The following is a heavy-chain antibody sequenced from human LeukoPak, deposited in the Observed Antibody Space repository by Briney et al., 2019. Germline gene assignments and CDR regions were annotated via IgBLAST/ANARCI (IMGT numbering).Heavy chain of an antibody. J-gene: IGHJ1*01. V-gene: IGHV1-3*01. D-gene: IGHD6-19*01. CDR1: GYTFTSYA. CDR3: ARQISSGWPRAEYFQH. Sequence: ASVKGSCKASGYTFTSYAMHWVRQAPGQRLECMGWINAGNGNTKYSQKFQGRVTITRDTSASTAYMELSSLRSEDTAVYYCARQISSGWPRAEYFQHWGQGTLVTVSS. CDR2: INAGNGNT.